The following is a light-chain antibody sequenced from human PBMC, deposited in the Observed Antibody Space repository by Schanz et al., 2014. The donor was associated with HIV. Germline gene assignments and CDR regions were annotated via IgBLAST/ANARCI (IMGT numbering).Light chain of an antibody. V-gene: IGKV1-9*01. CDR2: LAS. CDR3: QKYNSAPLT. Sequence: IHLTQSPSSLSASVGDRVTITCRASQAISRSLAWYQQKPGKAPKLLIYLASTLQSGVPSRFSGGGSGTDFTLTISSLQPEDFATYYCQKYNSAPLTFGGGTKVEIK. J-gene: IGKJ4*01. CDR1: QAISRS.